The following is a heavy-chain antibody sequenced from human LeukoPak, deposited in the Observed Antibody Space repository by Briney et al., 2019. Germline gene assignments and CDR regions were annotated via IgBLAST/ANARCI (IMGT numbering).Heavy chain of an antibody. Sequence: ASVKVSCKASGYTFTSYGISWVRQAPGQGLEWMGWISAYNGNRNYAQKPQGRVTMTTDTSTSTAYMELKSLRSDDTAVYYCARVRDRTNYDILTGYYDYWGQGTLVTVSS. D-gene: IGHD3-9*01. V-gene: IGHV1-18*01. CDR2: ISAYNGNR. CDR3: ARVRDRTNYDILTGYYDY. J-gene: IGHJ4*02. CDR1: GYTFTSYG.